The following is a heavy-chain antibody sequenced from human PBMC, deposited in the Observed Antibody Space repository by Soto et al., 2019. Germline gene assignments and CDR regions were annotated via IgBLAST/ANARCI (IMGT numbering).Heavy chain of an antibody. Sequence: EVQLVESGGGLVQPGGSLRLSCAASGFTVRSNYMTWVRQAPGKGLEWVSNIYSGGTTSYADSVKGRFTISRDNSKNTLFLQMNSLRDDDTAVYYCASGASGNYRWGQGTLVTVSS. V-gene: IGHV3-66*01. CDR1: GFTVRSNY. CDR2: IYSGGTT. CDR3: ASGASGNYR. J-gene: IGHJ4*02. D-gene: IGHD3-10*01.